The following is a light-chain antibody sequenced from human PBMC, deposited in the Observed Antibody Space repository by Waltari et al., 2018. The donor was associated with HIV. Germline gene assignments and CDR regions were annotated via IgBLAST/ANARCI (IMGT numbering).Light chain of an antibody. CDR2: GNS. Sequence: QSVLTQPPSVSGAPGQRVPISCTGSSSNIGAGYAVHWYQQLPGTAPKLLIYGNSNRPSGVPDRFSGSKSGTSASLAITGLQAADEADYYCQSYDSSLTTWVFGGGTKLTVL. J-gene: IGLJ3*02. CDR1: SSNIGAGYA. V-gene: IGLV1-40*01. CDR3: QSYDSSLTTWV.